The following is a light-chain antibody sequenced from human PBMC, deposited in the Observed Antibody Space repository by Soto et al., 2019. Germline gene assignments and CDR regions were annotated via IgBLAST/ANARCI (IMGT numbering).Light chain of an antibody. CDR2: SND. CDR3: AAWDDSLNGVL. J-gene: IGLJ2*01. Sequence: QYVLTQPPSASGTPGQRVTISCSGSSYNIGRNTVNWFQHLPGTAPKLLIYSNDQRPSGVPDRFSGSKSGTSASLAISGLQSEDESDYYCAAWDDSLNGVLFGGGTKLTVL. CDR1: SYNIGRNT. V-gene: IGLV1-44*01.